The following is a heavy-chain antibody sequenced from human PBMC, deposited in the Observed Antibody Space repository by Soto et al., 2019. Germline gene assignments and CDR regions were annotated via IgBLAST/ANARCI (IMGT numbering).Heavy chain of an antibody. CDR1: GFTFSSYA. Sequence: GGSLRLSCAASGFTFSSYAMHWVRQAPGKGLEYVSAISSNGGSTYYADSVKGRFTISRDNSKNTLYLQTGSLRAEDMAVYYCASDLFRGYQLLLGAFDIWGQGTMDTVSS. J-gene: IGHJ3*02. D-gene: IGHD2-2*01. CDR2: ISSNGGST. CDR3: ASDLFRGYQLLLGAFDI. V-gene: IGHV3-64*02.